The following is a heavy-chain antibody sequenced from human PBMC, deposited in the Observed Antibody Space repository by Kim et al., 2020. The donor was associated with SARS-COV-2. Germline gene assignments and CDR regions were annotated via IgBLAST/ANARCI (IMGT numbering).Heavy chain of an antibody. D-gene: IGHD3-22*01. CDR2: IYYSGST. J-gene: IGHJ3*01. V-gene: IGHV4-39*07. Sequence: SETLSLTCTVSGGSISSSSYYWGWIRQPPGKGLEWIGSIYYSGSTYYNPSLKSRVTISVDTSKNQFSLKLSSVTAADTAVYYCVRDPAYDSSGYLTWGQG. CDR3: VRDPAYDSSGYLT. CDR1: GGSISSSSYY.